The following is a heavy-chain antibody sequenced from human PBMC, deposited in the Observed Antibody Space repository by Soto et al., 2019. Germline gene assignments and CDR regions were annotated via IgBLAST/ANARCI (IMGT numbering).Heavy chain of an antibody. J-gene: IGHJ6*03. Sequence: PSETLSLTCAVYGGSFSGYYWRWISQPPGKGLEWIGEINHSGSTNYNPSLKSRVTISVDTSKNQFSLKLSSVTAADTAVYYCARRKYYYGSGSYYQKIYYYMDVWGKGTTVTVSS. V-gene: IGHV4-34*01. CDR1: GGSFSGYY. D-gene: IGHD3-10*01. CDR2: INHSGST. CDR3: ARRKYYYGSGSYYQKIYYYMDV.